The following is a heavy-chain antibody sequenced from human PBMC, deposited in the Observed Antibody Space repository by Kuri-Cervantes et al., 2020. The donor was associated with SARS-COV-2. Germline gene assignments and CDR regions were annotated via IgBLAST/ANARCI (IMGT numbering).Heavy chain of an antibody. CDR3: ARVSGSYYRSYYFDY. V-gene: IGHV3-30-3*01. Sequence: GGSLRLSCAASGFTFSSYAMHWVRQAPGKGLEWVAVISFDGSIKVYADTVKGRFTISRDNAKNSLYLQMNSLRAEDTAVYYCARVSGSYYRSYYFDYWGQGTLVTVSS. CDR2: ISFDGSIK. D-gene: IGHD1-26*01. CDR1: GFTFSSYA. J-gene: IGHJ4*02.